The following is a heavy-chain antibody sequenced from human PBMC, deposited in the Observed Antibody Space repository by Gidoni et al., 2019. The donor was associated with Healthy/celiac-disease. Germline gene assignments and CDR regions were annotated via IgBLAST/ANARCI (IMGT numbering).Heavy chain of an antibody. Sequence: AASGFTFSSYAMSWVRQAPGKGLEWVSAISGSGGSTYYADSVKGRFTISRDNSKNTLYLQMNSLRAEDTAVYYCAKDQQWLVEGWFDPWGQGTLVTVSS. CDR2: ISGSGGST. CDR3: AKDQQWLVEGWFDP. CDR1: GFTFSSYA. J-gene: IGHJ5*02. V-gene: IGHV3-23*01. D-gene: IGHD6-19*01.